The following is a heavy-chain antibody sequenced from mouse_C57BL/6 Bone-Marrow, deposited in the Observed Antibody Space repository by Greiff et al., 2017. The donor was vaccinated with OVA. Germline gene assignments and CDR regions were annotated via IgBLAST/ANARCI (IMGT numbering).Heavy chain of an antibody. D-gene: IGHD2-1*01. J-gene: IGHJ3*01. CDR3: AREDPHYGIPWFAY. CDR1: GYTFTGYW. CDR2: ILPGSGST. V-gene: IGHV1-9*01. Sequence: QVQLKESGAELMKPGASVKLSCKATGYTFTGYWIEWVKQRPGHGLEWIGEILPGSGSTNYNEKFKGKATFTADTSSNTAYMQLSSLKTEDSAIYYCAREDPHYGIPWFAYWGQGTLVTVSA.